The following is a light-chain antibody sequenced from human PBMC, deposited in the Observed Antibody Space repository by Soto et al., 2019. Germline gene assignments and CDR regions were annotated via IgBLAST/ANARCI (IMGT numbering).Light chain of an antibody. CDR1: SSNIGSNT. V-gene: IGLV1-44*01. Sequence: QSVLTQPPSASGTPGQRVTISCSGSSSNIGSNTVNWYQQLPGTAPKLHIYSNNQRPSGVPDRFSGSKSGTSASLAISGLQSEDEGDYYCAAWDDSLNGPVFGGGTKLTVL. CDR2: SNN. CDR3: AAWDDSLNGPV. J-gene: IGLJ2*01.